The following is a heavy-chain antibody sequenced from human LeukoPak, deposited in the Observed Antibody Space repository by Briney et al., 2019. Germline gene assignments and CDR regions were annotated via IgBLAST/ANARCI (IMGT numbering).Heavy chain of an antibody. CDR1: GYTFTSYG. CDR3: ARVLGFTMIVVVNNWFDP. J-gene: IGHJ5*02. CDR2: ISAYNGNT. Sequence: GASVKVSCKAFGYTFTSYGISWVRQAPGQGLEWMGWISAYNGNTNYAQKLQGRVTMTTDTSTSTAYMELRSLRSDDTAVYYCARVLGFTMIVVVNNWFDPWGQGTLVTVSS. V-gene: IGHV1-18*01. D-gene: IGHD3-22*01.